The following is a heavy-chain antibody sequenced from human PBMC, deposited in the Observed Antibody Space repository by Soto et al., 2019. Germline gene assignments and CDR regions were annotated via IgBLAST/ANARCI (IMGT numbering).Heavy chain of an antibody. CDR3: ARGTVTGSEYNFYYYGMDV. D-gene: IGHD1-1*01. V-gene: IGHV1-69*12. J-gene: IGHJ6*02. Sequence: QVQLVQSGVEVKKPGSSVKVSCKASGGTFNSYAIDWVRQAPGQGLEWMGGIIPIFGTTNYAQKLKGRVNLTADESTRTAYRELSTLTSEDTAVYYCARGTVTGSEYNFYYYGMDVWGQGTTVIVSS. CDR1: GGTFNSYA. CDR2: IIPIFGTT.